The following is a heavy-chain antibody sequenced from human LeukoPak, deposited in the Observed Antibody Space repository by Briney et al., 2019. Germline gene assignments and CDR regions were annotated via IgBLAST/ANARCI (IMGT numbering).Heavy chain of an antibody. CDR1: GGSISSYY. V-gene: IGHV4-59*01. J-gene: IGHJ4*02. D-gene: IGHD1-1*01. CDR3: ARGQLEPRY. CDR2: IYYSGST. Sequence: PSETLSLTCTVSGGSISSYYWSWIRQPPGKGLEWIGYIYYSGSTNYNPSLKSRVTISVDTSKNQFSLKLSSVTAADTAVYYCARGQLEPRYWGQGTLVTVSS.